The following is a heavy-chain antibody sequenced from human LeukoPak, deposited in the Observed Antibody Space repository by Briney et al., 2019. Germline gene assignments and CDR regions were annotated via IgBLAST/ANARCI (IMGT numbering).Heavy chain of an antibody. V-gene: IGHV3-30*02. J-gene: IGHJ3*02. CDR2: IRYDGSNK. D-gene: IGHD3-3*01. CDR1: GFTFSSYA. Sequence: GGSLRLSCAASGFTFSSYAMHWVRQAPGKGLEWVAFIRYDGSNKYYADSVKGRFTISRDNSKNTLYLQMNSLRAEDTAVYYCAKLSVHYDLWSGADAFDIWGQGTMVTVSS. CDR3: AKLSVHYDLWSGADAFDI.